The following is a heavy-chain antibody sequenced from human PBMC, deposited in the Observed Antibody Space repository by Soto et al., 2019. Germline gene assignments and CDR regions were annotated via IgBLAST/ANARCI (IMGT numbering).Heavy chain of an antibody. CDR2: ISGSGGTA. V-gene: IGHV3-23*01. CDR3: AKESPRGFFDF. J-gene: IGHJ4*02. D-gene: IGHD5-12*01. CDR1: GFTFSSYG. Sequence: EVQLLESGGGLIQPGGSLRLSCAASGFTFSSYGMTWVRQAPGKGLEWVSSISGSGGTAYYADSVKGRFTISRDSSKNTLYLQMHSLRAEDTAVYYCAKESPRGFFDFWGQGTLVTVSS.